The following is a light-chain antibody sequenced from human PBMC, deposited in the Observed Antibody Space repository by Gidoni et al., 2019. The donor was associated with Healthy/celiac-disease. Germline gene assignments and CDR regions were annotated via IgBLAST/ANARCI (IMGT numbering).Light chain of an antibody. CDR3: QQKT. CDR1: QSVSSSY. CDR2: GAS. J-gene: IGKJ1*01. V-gene: IGKV3-20*01. Sequence: EIVFTQSPGPLSLSPGGRATLACRAGQSVSSSYLAWYQQKPGQAPRLLIYGASSRATCTPDGFSGSGSGTDFTLTISRLEPEDFAVYYCQQKTFGQGTKVEIK.